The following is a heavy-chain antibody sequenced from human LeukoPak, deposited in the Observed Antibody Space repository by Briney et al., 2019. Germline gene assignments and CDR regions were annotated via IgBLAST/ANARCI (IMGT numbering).Heavy chain of an antibody. J-gene: IGHJ4*02. CDR2: MNPNSGGT. Sequence: ASVKVSCKASGYTFTGYCMHWVRQAPGQGLEWMGWMNPNSGGTNYAQKFQGRVTMTRDTSISTAYMELSRLRSDDTAVYYCARTYYDGSGSYTPDYWGQGTLVTVSS. D-gene: IGHD3-10*01. V-gene: IGHV1-2*02. CDR3: ARTYYDGSGSYTPDY. CDR1: GYTFTGYC.